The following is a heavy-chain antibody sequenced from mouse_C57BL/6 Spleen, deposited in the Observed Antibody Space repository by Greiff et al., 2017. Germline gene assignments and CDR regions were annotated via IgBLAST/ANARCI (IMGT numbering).Heavy chain of an antibody. J-gene: IGHJ2*01. D-gene: IGHD4-1*01. CDR2: IDPSDSEP. Sequence: VQLQQPGAELVRPGSSVKLSCKASGYTFTSYRMHWVKQRPIQGLEWIGNIDPSDSEPHYNQKFKDKATLPVDKSSSTAYMPLSSLTSEDSAVYYCARGKLGPYFDYWGQGTTLTVSS. CDR1: GYTFTSYR. V-gene: IGHV1-52*01. CDR3: ARGKLGPYFDY.